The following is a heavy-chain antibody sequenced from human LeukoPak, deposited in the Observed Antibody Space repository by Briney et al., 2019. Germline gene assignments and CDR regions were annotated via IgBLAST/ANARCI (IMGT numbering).Heavy chain of an antibody. D-gene: IGHD2-2*01. J-gene: IGHJ6*02. CDR2: IDPSDSYT. V-gene: IGHV5-10-1*01. CDR1: GYSFTTYY. Sequence: GESLRISCQGSGYSFTTYYITWVRQMPGKGLEWMGRIDPSDSYTNYSPSFQGHGTISSDQSISTAYLQWSSLKASDTAIYYCARRPVATNYYYGMDVWGQGTTVTVSS. CDR3: ARRPVATNYYYGMDV.